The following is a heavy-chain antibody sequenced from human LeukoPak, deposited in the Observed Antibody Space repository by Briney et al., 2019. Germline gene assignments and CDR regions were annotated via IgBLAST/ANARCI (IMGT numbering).Heavy chain of an antibody. CDR3: AREARSARITMAH. Sequence: GRSLRLSCAASGFTFSSYAMHWVRQAPGKGLEWVAVISYDGSNKYYADSVKGRFTISRDNSKNTLYLQMNSLRAEDTAVYYCAREARSARITMAHGARGPLVPVP. J-gene: IGHJ1*01. CDR2: ISYDGSNK. D-gene: IGHD3-10*01. V-gene: IGHV3-30-3*01. CDR1: GFTFSSYA.